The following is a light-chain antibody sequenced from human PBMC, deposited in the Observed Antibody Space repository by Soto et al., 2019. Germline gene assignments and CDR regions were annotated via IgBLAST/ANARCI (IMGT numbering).Light chain of an antibody. J-gene: IGKJ5*01. V-gene: IGKV3-11*01. CDR2: EAS. CDR1: QSVTTY. Sequence: EIVLTQSPATLSLSPGERATLSCRASQSVTTYLAWYQQKPGQAPRLLIYEASNRATGIPARFSGSGSGTDFTLTISTLEPEDFAFYYCQQRSNWPPAITFGQGTRLEIK. CDR3: QQRSNWPPAIT.